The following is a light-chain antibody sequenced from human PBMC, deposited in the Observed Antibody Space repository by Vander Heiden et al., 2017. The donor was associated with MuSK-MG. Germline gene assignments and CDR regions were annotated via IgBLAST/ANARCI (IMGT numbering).Light chain of an antibody. J-gene: IGLJ3*02. Sequence: QSVLTQPPSVSGAPGQRVTISCTGSSSNIGAGYDVHWYQQLPETAPKLLIYGNSNRTSGVPVRFSGSKPGTSASLAITGLQAEDDADYYCQSYDSSLTVWVFGGGTKLTVL. CDR3: QSYDSSLTVWV. CDR2: GNS. V-gene: IGLV1-40*01. CDR1: SSNIGAGYD.